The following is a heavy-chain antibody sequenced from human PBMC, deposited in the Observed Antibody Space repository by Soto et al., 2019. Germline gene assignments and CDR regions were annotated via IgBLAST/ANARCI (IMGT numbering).Heavy chain of an antibody. V-gene: IGHV1-69*01. D-gene: IGHD2-15*01. J-gene: IGHJ4*02. CDR3: ARDAAGYCIGGSCYWTFDY. CDR2: IIPIFGTA. Sequence: QVQLVQSGAEVKKPGSSVKVSCKASGGTFSSYAIRWVRQAPGQGLEWMGGIIPIFGTANYAQKFQGRVTITADESTSTAYMELSSLRSEDTAVYYCARDAAGYCIGGSCYWTFDYWGQGTLVTVSS. CDR1: GGTFSSYA.